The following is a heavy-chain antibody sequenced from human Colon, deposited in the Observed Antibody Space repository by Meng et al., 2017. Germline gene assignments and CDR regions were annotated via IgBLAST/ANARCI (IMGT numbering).Heavy chain of an antibody. CDR1: GGSITNYY. D-gene: IGHD4/OR15-4a*01. Sequence: SETLSLTCTVSGGSITNYYWSWLRQPPGKGLEWIGYIFYTGSTHYNPSLASRVTISIDTSENQFSLRLSSVTAADTAVYYCARAATYGDSDSWGQGTLVTVSS. V-gene: IGHV4-59*01. J-gene: IGHJ4*02. CDR3: ARAATYGDSDS. CDR2: IFYTGST.